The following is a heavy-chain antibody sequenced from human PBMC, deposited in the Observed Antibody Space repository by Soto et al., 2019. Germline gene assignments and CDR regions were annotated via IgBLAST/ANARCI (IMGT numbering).Heavy chain of an antibody. Sequence: SETLCLTCSVSGGSIIIGYYWGWVRQPPGKGLEWIGSIYHSGSTYYNPSLKSRVTISVDTSKNQFSLKLSSVTAADTAVYYCARGVAPAGFDYWGQGTLVTVSS. D-gene: IGHD2-2*01. CDR2: IYHSGST. CDR3: ARGVAPAGFDY. V-gene: IGHV4-38-2*02. J-gene: IGHJ4*02. CDR1: GGSIIIGYY.